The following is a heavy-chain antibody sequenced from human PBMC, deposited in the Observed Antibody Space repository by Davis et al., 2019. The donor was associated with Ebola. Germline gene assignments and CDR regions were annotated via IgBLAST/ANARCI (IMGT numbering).Heavy chain of an antibody. D-gene: IGHD3-3*01. Sequence: SETLSLTCAVYGGSFSGYYWSGIRQPPGKGLEWIGEINHSGSTNYNPSLKSRVTISVDTSKNQFSLKLSSVTAADTAVYYCAREGFWSGYRSRFDYWGQGTLVTVSS. J-gene: IGHJ4*02. CDR1: GGSFSGYY. CDR3: AREGFWSGYRSRFDY. V-gene: IGHV4-34*01. CDR2: INHSGST.